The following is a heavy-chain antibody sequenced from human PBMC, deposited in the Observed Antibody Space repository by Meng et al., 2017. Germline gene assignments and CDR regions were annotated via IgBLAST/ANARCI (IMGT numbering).Heavy chain of an antibody. D-gene: IGHD3-22*01. CDR3: ARGGYYDSSGYYDAFDI. V-gene: IGHV3-48*03. Sequence: GESLKISCAASGFTFSSYEMNWVRQAPGKGLEWVSYISSSGSTIYYADSVKDRFTISRDNAKNSLYLQMNSLRAEDTAVYYCARGGYYDSSGYYDAFDIWGQGTMVTVSS. J-gene: IGHJ3*02. CDR2: ISSSGSTI. CDR1: GFTFSSYE.